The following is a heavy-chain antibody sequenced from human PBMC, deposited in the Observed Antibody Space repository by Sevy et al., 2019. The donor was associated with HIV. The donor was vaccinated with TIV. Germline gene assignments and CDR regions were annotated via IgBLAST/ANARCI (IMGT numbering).Heavy chain of an antibody. J-gene: IGHJ3*02. D-gene: IGHD6-13*01. CDR1: GFTFSSYA. Sequence: GGSLRLSCAASGFTFSSYAMSWVRQAPGKGLEWVSAISGSGYSTYYADSVKGRFTISRDNSKNTLYLQMNSLRAEDTAVYFCATQQQLVLFDASDIWGQGTMVTVSS. CDR3: ATQQQLVLFDASDI. V-gene: IGHV3-23*01. CDR2: ISGSGYST.